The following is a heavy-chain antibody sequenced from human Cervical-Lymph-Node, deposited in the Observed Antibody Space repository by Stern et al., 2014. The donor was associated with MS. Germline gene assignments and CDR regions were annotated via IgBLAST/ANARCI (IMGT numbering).Heavy chain of an antibody. D-gene: IGHD6-13*01. Sequence: VQLVESGGGVVQPGRSLRLSCAASGFTFSSYGMHWVRQAPGKGLEWVAVIWYDGSNKYYADSVKGRFTISRDNSKNTLYLQMNSLRAEDTAVYYCAREHSSSWYEDPTYYFDYWGQGTLVTVSS. CDR3: AREHSSSWYEDPTYYFDY. CDR1: GFTFSSYG. CDR2: IWYDGSNK. J-gene: IGHJ4*02. V-gene: IGHV3-33*01.